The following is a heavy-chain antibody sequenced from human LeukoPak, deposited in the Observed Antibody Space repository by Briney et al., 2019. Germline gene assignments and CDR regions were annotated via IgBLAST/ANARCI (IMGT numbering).Heavy chain of an antibody. Sequence: SETVSLTCIVSGYSISSNYYWGWIRPPPGKGLEWIGSINHSGVSYYNPSLKSRVAISVDTSKNQFSLKLSSVTAADTAVYYCARGKPRRASPYYMDVWGKGTTVTVSS. CDR3: ARGKPRRASPYYMDV. CDR1: GYSISSNYY. CDR2: INHSGVS. J-gene: IGHJ6*03. D-gene: IGHD6-6*01. V-gene: IGHV4-38-2*02.